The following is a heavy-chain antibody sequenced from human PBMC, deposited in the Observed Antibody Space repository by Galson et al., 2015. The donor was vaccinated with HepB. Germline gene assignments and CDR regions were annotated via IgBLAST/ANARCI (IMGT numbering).Heavy chain of an antibody. V-gene: IGHV3-30-3*01. D-gene: IGHD6-19*01. CDR1: GFTFSSYA. Sequence: SLRLSCAASGFTFSSYAMHWVRQAPGKGLEWVAVISYDASNKYYADSVKGRFTISRDNSKNTLYLQMNSLRAEDTAVYYCARDSHLDLDGSGWEFDYWGQGTLVTVSS. CDR2: ISYDASNK. CDR3: ARDSHLDLDGSGWEFDY. J-gene: IGHJ4*02.